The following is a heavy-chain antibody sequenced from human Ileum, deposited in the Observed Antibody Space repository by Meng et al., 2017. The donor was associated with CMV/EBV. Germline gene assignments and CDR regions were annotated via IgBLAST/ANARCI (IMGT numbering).Heavy chain of an antibody. Sequence: GESLKISCAASGFTFSSYGMSWVRQAPGKGLEWVSAISGSGDTTYFADSVKGRFTISRDNSKNTLYLQMNSLRAEDTAVYYCAKAPYDSSANRDWFDPWGQGTLVTVSS. J-gene: IGHJ5*02. CDR2: ISGSGDTT. CDR1: GFTFSSYG. D-gene: IGHD3-22*01. V-gene: IGHV3-23*01. CDR3: AKAPYDSSANRDWFDP.